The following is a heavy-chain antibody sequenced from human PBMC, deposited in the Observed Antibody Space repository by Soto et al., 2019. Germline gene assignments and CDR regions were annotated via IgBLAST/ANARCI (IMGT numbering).Heavy chain of an antibody. CDR3: ARIKILAYCGGDCNGYFDY. D-gene: IGHD2-21*02. CDR2: IYTSGST. V-gene: IGHV4-4*07. CDR1: GGSISSYY. J-gene: IGHJ4*02. Sequence: KSSETLSLTCTVSGGSISSYYWSWIRQPAGKGLEWIGRIYTSGSTNYNPSLKSRVTMSVDTSKNQFSLKLSSVTAADTAVYYCARIKILAYCGGDCNGYFDYWGQGTLVTVSS.